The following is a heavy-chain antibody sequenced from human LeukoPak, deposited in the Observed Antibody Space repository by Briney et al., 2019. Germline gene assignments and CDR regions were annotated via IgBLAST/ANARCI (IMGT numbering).Heavy chain of an antibody. V-gene: IGHV1-2*02. CDR3: ARDLTIFGVVKGSYGMDV. CDR2: INPNSGGT. CDR1: GYTFTGYY. D-gene: IGHD3-3*01. Sequence: ASVKVSCKASGYTFTGYYMHWVRQAPGQGLEWMGWINPNSGGTNYAQKFQGRVTVTRDTSISTAYMELSRLRSDDTAVYYCARDLTIFGVVKGSYGMDVWGQGTTVTVSS. J-gene: IGHJ6*02.